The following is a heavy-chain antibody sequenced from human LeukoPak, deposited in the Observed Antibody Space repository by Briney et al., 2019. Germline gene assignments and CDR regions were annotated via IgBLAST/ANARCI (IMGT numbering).Heavy chain of an antibody. D-gene: IGHD2-8*01. V-gene: IGHV3-23*01. J-gene: IGHJ4*02. Sequence: GGSLRLSCAASGFTFNTFNMNWVRQAPGKGLEWVSSITGSSGTTSYADSVRGRFTISRDNSENTLYLHMNSLRAEDTATYFCVKRPSESCSNGGCYFDSWGQGTLVTVSS. CDR3: VKRPSESCSNGGCYFDS. CDR1: GFTFNTFN. CDR2: ITGSSGTT.